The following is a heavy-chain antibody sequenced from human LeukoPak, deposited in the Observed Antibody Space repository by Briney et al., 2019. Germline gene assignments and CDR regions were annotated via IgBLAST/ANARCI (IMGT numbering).Heavy chain of an antibody. V-gene: IGHV4-34*01. D-gene: IGHD2-8*01. J-gene: IGHJ4*02. CDR2: IIHSGST. Sequence: PSETLSLTCGVYGGSFSGYYWTRIRQSPGMGLEWIGEIIHSGSTNYNPSLTSRVTISVDTSKNQFSLELSSVAAADTAVYYCARGILVTVYAAFDYWGQGTLVTVSS. CDR3: ARGILVTVYAAFDY. CDR1: GGSFSGYY.